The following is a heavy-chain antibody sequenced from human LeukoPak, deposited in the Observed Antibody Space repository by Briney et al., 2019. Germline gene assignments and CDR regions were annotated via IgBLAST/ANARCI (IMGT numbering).Heavy chain of an antibody. V-gene: IGHV4-30-4*01. CDR3: ARGEDGYYSGGSCYSFAFDI. D-gene: IGHD2-15*01. Sequence: SETLSLTCTVSGGSISSGDYYWSWIRQPPGKGLEWIGYIYYSGSTYYNPSLKSRVTISVDTSKNQFSLKLSSVTAADTAVYYCARGEDGYYSGGSCYSFAFDIWGQGTMVTVSS. CDR1: GGSISSGDYY. CDR2: IYYSGST. J-gene: IGHJ3*02.